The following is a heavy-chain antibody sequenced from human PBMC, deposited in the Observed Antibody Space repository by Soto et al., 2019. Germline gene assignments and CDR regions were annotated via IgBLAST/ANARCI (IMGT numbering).Heavy chain of an antibody. V-gene: IGHV4-34*01. D-gene: IGHD3-3*02. CDR2: INHSGST. J-gene: IGHJ5*02. CDR3: ARHSLALRKNNWFDP. CDR1: GGSFSGYY. Sequence: SETLSLTCAVYGGSFSGYYWSWIRQPPGKGLEWIGEINHSGSTNYNPSLKSRVTISVDTSKNQFSLKLSSVTAADTALYFCARHSLALRKNNWFDPWGQGIMVTVSS.